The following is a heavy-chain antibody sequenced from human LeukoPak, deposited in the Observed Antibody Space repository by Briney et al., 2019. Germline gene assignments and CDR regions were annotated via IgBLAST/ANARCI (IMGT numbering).Heavy chain of an antibody. CDR1: GFTFSSYA. V-gene: IGHV3-23*01. Sequence: PGGSLRLSCAASGFTFSSYAMSWVRQAPGKGLEWVSAISGSGGSTYYADPVKGRFTISRDNSKNTLYLQMNSLRAEDTAVYYCAKVAGITMIREGAFDIWGQGTMVTVSS. CDR3: AKVAGITMIREGAFDI. J-gene: IGHJ3*02. CDR2: ISGSGGST. D-gene: IGHD3-22*01.